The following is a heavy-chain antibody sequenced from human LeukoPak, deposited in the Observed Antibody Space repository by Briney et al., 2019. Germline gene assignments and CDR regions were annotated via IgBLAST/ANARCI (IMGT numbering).Heavy chain of an antibody. V-gene: IGHV3-23*01. D-gene: IGHD3-3*01. CDR2: ISGSGSST. J-gene: IGHJ4*02. CDR3: AKENDFWSGNYFDY. Sequence: GGSLRLSCAASGFTFTNYAMTWVRQAPGKGLEWVSAISGSGSSTYYADSVKGRFTISRDNSKNTLYLQMNSLRAEDTAVYYCAKENDFWSGNYFDYWGQGTLVTVSS. CDR1: GFTFTNYA.